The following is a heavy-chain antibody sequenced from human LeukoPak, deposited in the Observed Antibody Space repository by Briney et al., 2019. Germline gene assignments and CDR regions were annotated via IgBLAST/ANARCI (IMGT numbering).Heavy chain of an antibody. Sequence: PGRSLRLSCAASGFTFSKYGMHWVRQAPGKGLEWVAVMSYDGSNKHYGDSVKGRFTISRDNSKNTLYLQMNSLRAEDTAVYYCAKCIAAARGAFDIWGQGTMVTVSS. V-gene: IGHV3-30*18. CDR3: AKCIAAARGAFDI. J-gene: IGHJ3*02. D-gene: IGHD6-13*01. CDR2: MSYDGSNK. CDR1: GFTFSKYG.